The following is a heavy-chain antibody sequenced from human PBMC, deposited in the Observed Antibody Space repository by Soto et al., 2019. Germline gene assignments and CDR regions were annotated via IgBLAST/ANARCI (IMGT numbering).Heavy chain of an antibody. Sequence: GGSLRLSCAASGYTFSSYSMNWVRQAPGKGLEWVSSISSSSSYIYYADSVKGRFTISRDNAKNSLYLQMNSLRAEDTAVYYCARVNRYSGSYGLGYYGMDVWGQGTTVTVSS. V-gene: IGHV3-21*01. CDR2: ISSSSSYI. CDR3: ARVNRYSGSYGLGYYGMDV. D-gene: IGHD1-26*01. CDR1: GYTFSSYS. J-gene: IGHJ6*02.